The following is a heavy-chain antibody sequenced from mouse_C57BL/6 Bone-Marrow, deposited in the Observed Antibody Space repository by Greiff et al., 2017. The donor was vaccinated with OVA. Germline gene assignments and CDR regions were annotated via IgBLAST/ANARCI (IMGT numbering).Heavy chain of an antibody. CDR3: ARFITPYFDY. D-gene: IGHD1-1*01. CDR1: GYTFTDYY. J-gene: IGHJ2*01. CDR2: INPYNGGT. Sequence: VQLKQSGPVLVKPGASVKMSCKASGYTFTDYYMNWVKQSHGKSLEWIGVINPYNGGTSYNQKFKGKATLTVDKSSSTAYMELNSLTSEDSAVYYCARFITPYFDYWGQGTTLTVSS. V-gene: IGHV1-19*01.